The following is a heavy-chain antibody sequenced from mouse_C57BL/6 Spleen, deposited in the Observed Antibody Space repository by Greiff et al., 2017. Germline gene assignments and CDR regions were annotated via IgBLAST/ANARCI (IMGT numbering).Heavy chain of an antibody. CDR3: VRQGSYYYGSAYAMDY. J-gene: IGHJ4*01. Sequence: VQLKQSGGGLVQPKGSLKLSCAASGFSFNTYAMNWVRQAPGKGLEWVARIRSKSNNYATYYADSVKDRFTISRDDSESMLYLQMNNLKTEDTAMYYCVRQGSYYYGSAYAMDYWGQGTSVTVSS. CDR2: IRSKSNNYAT. CDR1: GFSFNTYA. V-gene: IGHV10-1*01. D-gene: IGHD1-1*01.